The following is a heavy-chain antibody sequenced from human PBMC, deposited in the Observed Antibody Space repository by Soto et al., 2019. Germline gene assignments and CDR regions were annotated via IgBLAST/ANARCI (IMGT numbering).Heavy chain of an antibody. J-gene: IGHJ5*02. CDR1: GGTFSSYA. CDR3: ARGLPGLYCSSTSCYTNWFDP. D-gene: IGHD2-2*02. Sequence: ASVKVSCKASGGTFSSYAISWVRQAPGQGLEWMGGIIPIFGTANYAQKFQGRVTITADKSTSTAYMELSSLRSEDTAVYYCARGLPGLYCSSTSCYTNWFDPWGQGTLVTVS. CDR2: IIPIFGTA. V-gene: IGHV1-69*06.